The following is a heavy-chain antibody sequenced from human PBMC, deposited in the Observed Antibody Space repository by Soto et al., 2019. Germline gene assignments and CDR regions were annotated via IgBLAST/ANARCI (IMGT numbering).Heavy chain of an antibody. V-gene: IGHV1-2*02. CDR2: INPKSGGT. CDR1: GYTFTDYY. Sequence: QVQLVQSGDEVKRPGASVRASCKASGYTFTDYYMHWVRQATGQGLEWMGWINPKSGGTKYAQKFQGRVTMTRDTSISTAYMELSRLSSDDAAVYFCARGPHYYDSSGNYYFDHWGQGTLVNVSS. J-gene: IGHJ4*02. CDR3: ARGPHYYDSSGNYYFDH. D-gene: IGHD3-22*01.